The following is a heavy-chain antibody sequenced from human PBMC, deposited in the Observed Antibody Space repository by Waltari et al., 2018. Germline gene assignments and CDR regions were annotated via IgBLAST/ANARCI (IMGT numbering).Heavy chain of an antibody. CDR1: GFTFDDYA. Sequence: EVQLVESGGGLVQPGRSLRLSCAASGFTFDDYAMHWVRQAPGKGLEWVSGISWNSGSIGYADSVKGRFTISRDNSKNTLYLQMNSLRAEDTAVYYCARDRAYQLLAFDYWGQGTLVTVSS. V-gene: IGHV3-9*01. CDR2: ISWNSGSI. CDR3: ARDRAYQLLAFDY. D-gene: IGHD2-2*01. J-gene: IGHJ4*02.